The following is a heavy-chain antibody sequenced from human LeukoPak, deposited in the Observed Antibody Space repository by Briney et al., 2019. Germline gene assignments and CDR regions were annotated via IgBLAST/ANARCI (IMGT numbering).Heavy chain of an antibody. D-gene: IGHD2-21*02. CDR2: ISTGSSYT. CDR3: ARAEGGPATAIY. CDR1: GFTFSSYW. V-gene: IGHV3-11*05. J-gene: IGHJ4*02. Sequence: PGGSLRLSCAASGFTFSSYWMHWVRQAPGKGLEWVSYISTGSSYTNYADSVKGRFTISRDNAKNSLYLQMNSLRAEDTALYYCARAEGGPATAIYWGQGTLVTVSS.